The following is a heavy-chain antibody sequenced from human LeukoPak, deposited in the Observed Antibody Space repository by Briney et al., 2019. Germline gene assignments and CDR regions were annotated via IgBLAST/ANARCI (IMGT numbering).Heavy chain of an antibody. CDR3: ARDQLCLDH. V-gene: IGHV3-30-3*01. CDR2: ISYDGSNK. CDR1: GFTFSSYA. D-gene: IGHD2-2*01. J-gene: IGHJ4*02. Sequence: HPGGSLRLSCAASGFTFSSYAMHWVRQAPGKGLEWVAVISYDGSNKYYADSVKGRFIISRDNSKNTLDLQMNSLRPEDTAAYYCARDQLCLDHWGQGTLVAVSP.